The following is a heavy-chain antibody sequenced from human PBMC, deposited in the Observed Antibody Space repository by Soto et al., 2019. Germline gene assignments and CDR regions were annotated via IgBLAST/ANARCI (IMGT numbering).Heavy chain of an antibody. D-gene: IGHD1-26*01. CDR2: VGPETGAT. J-gene: IGHJ4*02. Sequence: SVKVSCKSSGYTFTGHYIHWVRQAPEQGPEWMGEVGPETGATRYAQKFQGRVTMTRDMSITTVYMELNNLSPDDTAVYYCGRGRSGQIVVFYWGQGTPVTVSS. CDR1: GYTFTGHY. CDR3: GRGRSGQIVVFY. V-gene: IGHV1-2*02.